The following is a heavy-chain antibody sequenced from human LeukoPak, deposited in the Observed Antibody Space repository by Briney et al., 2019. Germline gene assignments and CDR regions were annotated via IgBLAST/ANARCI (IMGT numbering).Heavy chain of an antibody. CDR3: ARMSPPFSA. CDR2: IKQDGSEK. J-gene: IGHJ5*02. Sequence: GGSLRLYCAASGFTFGSYWMSWVRQAPGKGLEWVANIKQDGSEKYYVDSVKGQFTISRDNAKNSLYLQMNSLRAEDTAVYYCARMSPPFSAWGQGTLVTVSS. V-gene: IGHV3-7*01. CDR1: GFTFGSYW.